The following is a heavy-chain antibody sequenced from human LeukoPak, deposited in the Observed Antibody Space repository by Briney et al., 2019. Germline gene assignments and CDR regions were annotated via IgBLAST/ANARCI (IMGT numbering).Heavy chain of an antibody. D-gene: IGHD2-15*01. CDR2: ISSSSSYI. V-gene: IGHV3-21*01. CDR1: GFTFGSYS. Sequence: GGSLRLSCAASGFTFGSYSMNWVRQAPGKGLEWVSSISSSSSYIYYADSVKGRFTISRDNAKNSLYPQMNSLRAEDTAVYYCASVYCSGGSCYSGDWFDPWGQGTLVTVSS. CDR3: ASVYCSGGSCYSGDWFDP. J-gene: IGHJ5*02.